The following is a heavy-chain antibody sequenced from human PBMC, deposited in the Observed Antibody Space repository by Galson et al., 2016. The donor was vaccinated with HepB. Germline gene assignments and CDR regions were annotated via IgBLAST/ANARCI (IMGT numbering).Heavy chain of an antibody. J-gene: IGHJ6*02. CDR2: INPYNGNT. Sequence: SVKVSCKASGYTFSSYGISWVRQAHGQGLEWMGWINPYNGNTNYAQNVQGRVTMTTDTSTNTAHMELRSLRSDDTAMYFCVNDRTTLIRVVEWSYPKKNLDVWGQGTTVTVSS. D-gene: IGHD3-3*01. CDR3: VNDRTTLIRVVEWSYPKKNLDV. CDR1: GYTFSSYG. V-gene: IGHV1-18*01.